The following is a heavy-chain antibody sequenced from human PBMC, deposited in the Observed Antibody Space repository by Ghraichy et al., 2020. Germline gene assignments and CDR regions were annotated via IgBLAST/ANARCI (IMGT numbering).Heavy chain of an antibody. CDR3: ARGPWERLLKALDY. Sequence: ASVKVSCKASGYTFTSYGLNWVRQAPGQRPEWMGWINANTGNPTYVQGFTGRFVFSVDTSVSTAYLEINSLKSEDTAIYYCARGPWERLLKALDYWGQGTLVTVS. D-gene: IGHD1-1*01. CDR2: INANTGNP. J-gene: IGHJ4*02. CDR1: GYTFTSYG. V-gene: IGHV7-4-1*02.